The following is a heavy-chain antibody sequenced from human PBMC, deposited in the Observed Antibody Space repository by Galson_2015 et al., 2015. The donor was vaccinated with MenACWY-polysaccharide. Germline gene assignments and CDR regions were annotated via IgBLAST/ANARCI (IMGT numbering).Heavy chain of an antibody. J-gene: IGHJ3*02. D-gene: IGHD3-22*01. V-gene: IGHV3-49*03. CDR3: TRLPAYCHDSSGSVDAFHI. Sequence: SLRLSCAASGFNSGDYGMIWIRQAPGKGLEWISLIRSKAYGGTPESAASVKGRFTMSRDDSKRIAYLQMNSLNTEDTAVYYCTRLPAYCHDSSGSVDAFHIWGHGTVVTGAS. CDR2: IRSKAYGGTP. CDR1: GFNSGDYG.